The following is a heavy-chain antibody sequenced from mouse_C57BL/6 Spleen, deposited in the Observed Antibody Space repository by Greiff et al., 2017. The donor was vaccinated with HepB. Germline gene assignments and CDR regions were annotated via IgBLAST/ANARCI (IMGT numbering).Heavy chain of an antibody. CDR3: ATYSNYGRGYAMDY. V-gene: IGHV2-9-1*01. CDR1: GFSLTSYA. D-gene: IGHD2-5*01. J-gene: IGHJ4*01. CDR2: IWTGGGT. Sequence: VMLVESGPGLVAPSQSLSITCTVSGFSLTSYAISWVRQPPGKGLEWLGVIWTGGGTNYNSALKSRLSISKDNSKSQVFLKMNSLQTDDTARYYCATYSNYGRGYAMDYWGQGTSVTVSS.